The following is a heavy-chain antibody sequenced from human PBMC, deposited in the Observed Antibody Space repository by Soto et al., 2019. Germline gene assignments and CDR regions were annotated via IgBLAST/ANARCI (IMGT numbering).Heavy chain of an antibody. CDR3: AKNMVRGVIITSAPGDY. CDR1: GFTFSSYT. D-gene: IGHD3-10*01. J-gene: IGHJ4*02. Sequence: GGSLRLSCAASGFTFSSYTMSWVRQAPGKGLEWVSAISGSGGSTYYADTVKGRFTISRDNSKNTLYLQMNSLRAEDTAVYYCAKNMVRGVIITSAPGDYWGQGTLVTVSS. CDR2: ISGSGGST. V-gene: IGHV3-23*01.